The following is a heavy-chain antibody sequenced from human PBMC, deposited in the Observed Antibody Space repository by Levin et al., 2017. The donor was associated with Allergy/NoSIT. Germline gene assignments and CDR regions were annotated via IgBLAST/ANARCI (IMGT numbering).Heavy chain of an antibody. Sequence: SQTLSLTCTVSGGSIRSSRLHWGWIRQPPGRGLEWIGSIYYGGNSYYNPSLKSRVTISLDTSKNQFSLRLISVTAADTAVYYCARDGVGVNPDFDYWGQGTLVTVSS. V-gene: IGHV4-39*07. CDR1: GGSIRSSRLH. D-gene: IGHD1-26*01. CDR2: IYYGGNS. CDR3: ARDGVGVNPDFDY. J-gene: IGHJ4*02.